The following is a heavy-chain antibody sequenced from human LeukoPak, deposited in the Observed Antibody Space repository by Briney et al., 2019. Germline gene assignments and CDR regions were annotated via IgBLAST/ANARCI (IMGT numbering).Heavy chain of an antibody. D-gene: IGHD5-24*01. Sequence: GESLKISCKGSGYSFTSYWIGWMRQMPGKGLEWMGIIYPGDSDTRYSPSFQGQVTISADKSISTAYLQWSSLKASDTAMYYCARQASDGYNPQWVDYWGQGTLVTVSS. CDR3: ARQASDGYNPQWVDY. CDR2: IYPGDSDT. J-gene: IGHJ4*02. CDR1: GYSFTSYW. V-gene: IGHV5-51*01.